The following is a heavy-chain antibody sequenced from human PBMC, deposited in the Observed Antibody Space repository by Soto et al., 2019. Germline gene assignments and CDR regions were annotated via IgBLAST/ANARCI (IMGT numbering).Heavy chain of an antibody. CDR1: GGTFSSYA. J-gene: IGHJ4*02. D-gene: IGHD3-22*01. CDR2: IIPIFGTA. Sequence: EASVKVSCKASGGTFSSYAISWVRQAPGQGLEWMGGIIPIFGTANYAQKFQGRVTITADESTSTAYMELSSLRSEDTAVYYCARDRMHYYDSSGYPWTFDYWGQGTLVTVSS. V-gene: IGHV1-69*13. CDR3: ARDRMHYYDSSGYPWTFDY.